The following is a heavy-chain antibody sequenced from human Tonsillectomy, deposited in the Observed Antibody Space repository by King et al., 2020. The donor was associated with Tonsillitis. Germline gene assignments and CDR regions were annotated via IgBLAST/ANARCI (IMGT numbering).Heavy chain of an antibody. CDR2: IYSGGST. CDR1: GFIVSSNY. Sequence: VQLVESGGGLVQPGGSLRLSCAASGFIVSSNYMSWVRQAPGKGLEWVSVIYSGGSTYYADSVECRFTISRHNSKNTLYLQMNSLRAEDTAVYYCASVAVDYYYYGMDDWGQGTTVIVSS. CDR3: ASVAVDYYYYGMDD. J-gene: IGHJ6*02. V-gene: IGHV3-53*04.